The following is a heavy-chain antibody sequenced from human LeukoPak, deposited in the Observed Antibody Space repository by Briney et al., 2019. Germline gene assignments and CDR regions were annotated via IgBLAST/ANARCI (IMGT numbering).Heavy chain of an antibody. D-gene: IGHD1-26*01. CDR3: ARLGVGATRDAFDI. J-gene: IGHJ3*02. V-gene: IGHV3-20*04. CDR2: LNWNGGST. Sequence: PGGSLRLSCAASGFTFDDYGMGWVRQAPGKGLEWVSGLNWNGGSTGYADSVKGRFTISRDNAKNSLYLQMNSLRAEDTALYYCARLGVGATRDAFDIWGQGTMVTVSS. CDR1: GFTFDDYG.